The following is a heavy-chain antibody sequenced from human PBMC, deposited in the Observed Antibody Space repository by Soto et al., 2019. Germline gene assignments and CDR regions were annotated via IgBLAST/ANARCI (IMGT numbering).Heavy chain of an antibody. CDR3: SRFIMVGGWFDPNYYHGMDV. CDR2: ISGYNGNT. Sequence: APVKVSCKTSCYTFSNYGISWVQQAHGQGLEWMGWISGYNGNTNYAQTVQGRVTMTTDTSTGTVYMELRSLKSDDTAIYYCSRFIMVGGWFDPNYYHGMDVWGQGTTVTVSS. J-gene: IGHJ6*02. D-gene: IGHD6-19*01. V-gene: IGHV1-18*01. CDR1: CYTFSNYG.